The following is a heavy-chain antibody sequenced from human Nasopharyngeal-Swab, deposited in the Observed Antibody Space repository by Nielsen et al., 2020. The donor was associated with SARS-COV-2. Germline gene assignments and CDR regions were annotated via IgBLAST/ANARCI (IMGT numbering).Heavy chain of an antibody. J-gene: IGHJ4*02. CDR1: GFTFSSYA. CDR2: ISGSGGST. Sequence: GGSLRLSCAASGFTFSSYAMSWVRQAPGKGLEWVSAISGSGGSTYYADSVKGRFTISRDNSKDTLYLQMNSLRAEDTAVYYCASNRGGYGYGHDFDYWGQGTLVTVSS. D-gene: IGHD5-18*01. V-gene: IGHV3-23*01. CDR3: ASNRGGYGYGHDFDY.